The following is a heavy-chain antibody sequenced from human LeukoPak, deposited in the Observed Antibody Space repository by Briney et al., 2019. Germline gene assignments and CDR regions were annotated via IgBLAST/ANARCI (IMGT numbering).Heavy chain of an antibody. Sequence: GGSLRLSCAASGFTFSSYGLHWVRQAPGKGLEWVAFLRFDGSSKYYVDSVKGRFTVSRDNPKNKLYLQMNSLRTEDTAVYFCAKTGERGEYYFDYWGQGTLVTVSS. CDR2: LRFDGSSK. J-gene: IGHJ4*02. V-gene: IGHV3-30*02. CDR1: GFTFSSYG. CDR3: AKTGERGEYYFDY. D-gene: IGHD3-16*01.